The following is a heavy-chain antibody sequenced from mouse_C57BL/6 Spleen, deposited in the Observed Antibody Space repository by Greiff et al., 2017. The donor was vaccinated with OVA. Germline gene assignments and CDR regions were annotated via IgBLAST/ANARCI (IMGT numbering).Heavy chain of an antibody. D-gene: IGHD3-2*02. CDR1: GYTFTSYW. CDR3: ARGEGQLRLDY. CDR2: IDPSDSYT. V-gene: IGHV1-50*01. J-gene: IGHJ2*01. Sequence: QVQLQQPGAELVKPEASVKLSCKASGYTFTSYWMQWVKQRPGQGLEWIGEIDPSDSYTNSNQKFKGKATLTVDTSSSTAYMQLSSLTSEDSAVYYCARGEGQLRLDYWGQGTTLTVSS.